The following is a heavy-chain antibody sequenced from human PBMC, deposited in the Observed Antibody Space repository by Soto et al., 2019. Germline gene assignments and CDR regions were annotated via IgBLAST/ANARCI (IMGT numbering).Heavy chain of an antibody. V-gene: IGHV1-18*01. Sequence: QVQLVQSGAEVKKPGASVKVSCKASGYTFTNYGMSWVRQAPGQGLDWMGWISTYNGNTKYAERLQGRVTMTTDTTTSTAYMELRSLRSDDAAVYYCARGPTDYYDNSGNYFLDYGGQVTLVTVSS. CDR3: ARGPTDYYDNSGNYFLDY. D-gene: IGHD3-22*01. CDR2: ISTYNGNT. J-gene: IGHJ4*02. CDR1: GYTFTNYG.